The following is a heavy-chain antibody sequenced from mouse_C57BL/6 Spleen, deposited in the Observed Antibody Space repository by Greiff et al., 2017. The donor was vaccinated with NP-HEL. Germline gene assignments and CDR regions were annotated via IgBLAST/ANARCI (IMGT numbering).Heavy chain of an antibody. Sequence: EVQLQQSGPELVKPGASVKISCKASGYTFTDYYMNWVKQSHGKSLEWIGDINPNNGGTSYNQKFKGKATLTVDKSSSTAYMELRSLTSEDSAVYYCARSVYSNYRAWFAYWGQGTLVTVSA. J-gene: IGHJ3*01. CDR3: ARSVYSNYRAWFAY. CDR1: GYTFTDYY. CDR2: INPNNGGT. D-gene: IGHD2-5*01. V-gene: IGHV1-26*01.